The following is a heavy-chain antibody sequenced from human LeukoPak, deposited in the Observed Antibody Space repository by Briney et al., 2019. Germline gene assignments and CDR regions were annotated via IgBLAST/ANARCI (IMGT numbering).Heavy chain of an antibody. D-gene: IGHD4-11*01. CDR2: IYYSGST. J-gene: IGHJ6*02. V-gene: IGHV4-59*01. CDR3: ARGMTTNYYYYYGMDV. CDR1: GGSISSYY. Sequence: SETLSLTCTVSGGSISSYYWSWIRQPPGKGLEWIGYIYYSGSTNYNPSLKSRVTISVDTSKNQFSLKLSSVTAADTAVYYCARGMTTNYYYYYGMDVWGRGTTVTVSS.